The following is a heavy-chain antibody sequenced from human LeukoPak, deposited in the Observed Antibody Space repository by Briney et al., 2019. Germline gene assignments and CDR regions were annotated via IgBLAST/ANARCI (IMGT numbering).Heavy chain of an antibody. D-gene: IGHD5-18*01. J-gene: IGHJ4*02. CDR3: AKAVQLWLREFDY. Sequence: PGGSLRLSCAASGFTFSSYGMHWVRQAPGKGLEWVSGISWNSGSIGYADSVKGRFTISRDNAKNSLYLQMNSLRAEDTALYYCAKAVQLWLREFDYWGQGTLVTVSS. V-gene: IGHV3-9*01. CDR1: GFTFSSYG. CDR2: ISWNSGSI.